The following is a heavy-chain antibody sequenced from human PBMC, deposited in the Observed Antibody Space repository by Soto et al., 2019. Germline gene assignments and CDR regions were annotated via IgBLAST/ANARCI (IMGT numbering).Heavy chain of an antibody. D-gene: IGHD6-13*01. Sequence: PGGSLRLSCAASGFTFSSYAMSWVRQAPGKGLEWVSGISGSGGCTYYADSVKGRFTISRDNSKNTLYLQMNSLRAEDTAVYYCAKDLAARQFGFDPWGQGTLVTVSS. V-gene: IGHV3-23*01. CDR2: ISGSGGCT. J-gene: IGHJ5*02. CDR1: GFTFSSYA. CDR3: AKDLAARQFGFDP.